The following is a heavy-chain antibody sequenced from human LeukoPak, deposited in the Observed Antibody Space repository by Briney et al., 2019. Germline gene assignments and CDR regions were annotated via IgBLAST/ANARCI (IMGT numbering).Heavy chain of an antibody. CDR2: ITYDGYYK. J-gene: IGHJ4*02. Sequence: GGSLRHSRADSGFTFYNYGIHWVRQAPGKGLEWVALITYDGYYKYYSDSVKGRFTISSDTSKNTLYLQMNSLRAEDTAVYYCARNLSPVLRASSMGYWGQVT. CDR3: ARNLSPVLRASSMGY. D-gene: IGHD3-10*01. CDR1: GFTFYNYG. V-gene: IGHV3-30*03.